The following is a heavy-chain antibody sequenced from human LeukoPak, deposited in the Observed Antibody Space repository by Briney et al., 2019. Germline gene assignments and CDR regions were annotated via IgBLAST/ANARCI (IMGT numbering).Heavy chain of an antibody. V-gene: IGHV3-23*01. Sequence: GGSLRLSCAGSGFTFSDYAMTWVRQAPGKGLEWVSALSGNGGRTYYADSVKGRFTISRDNSKNTLYLQMNSLRAEDTAVYYCAKAAYCGGDCYYWYFDLWGRGTLVTVSS. CDR2: LSGNGGRT. CDR3: AKAAYCGGDCYYWYFDL. D-gene: IGHD2-21*02. J-gene: IGHJ2*01. CDR1: GFTFSDYA.